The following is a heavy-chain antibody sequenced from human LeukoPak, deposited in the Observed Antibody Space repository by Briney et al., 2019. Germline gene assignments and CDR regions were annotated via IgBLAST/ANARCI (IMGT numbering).Heavy chain of an antibody. D-gene: IGHD6-13*01. CDR2: ISAYNGNT. V-gene: IGHV1-18*01. CDR3: ARGDGVAAAGTNWFDP. CDR1: GGTFSSYG. Sequence: ASVKVSCKASGGTFSSYGISWVRQAPGQGLEWMGWISAYNGNTNYAQKLQGRVTMTTDTSTSTAYMELRSLRSDDTAVYYCARGDGVAAAGTNWFDPRGQGTLVTVSS. J-gene: IGHJ5*02.